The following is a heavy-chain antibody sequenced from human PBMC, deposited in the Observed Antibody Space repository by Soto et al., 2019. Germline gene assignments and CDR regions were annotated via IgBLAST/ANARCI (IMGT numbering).Heavy chain of an antibody. CDR2: ITDNGRST. CDR1: VFTFIRDG. Sequence: GWSLRLSCASSVFTFIRDGMSWVRQAPGKGLEWVSLITDNGRSTYYADSVKGRLTISRDNTKNTLFLQMNSLRAADTAVYYSAEARATTTAFDFWGQGALVTVSS. D-gene: IGHD4-17*01. J-gene: IGHJ4*02. CDR3: AEARATTTAFDF. V-gene: IGHV3-23*01.